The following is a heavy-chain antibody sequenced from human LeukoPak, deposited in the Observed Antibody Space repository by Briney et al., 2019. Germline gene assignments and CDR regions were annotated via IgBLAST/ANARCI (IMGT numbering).Heavy chain of an antibody. V-gene: IGHV3-23*03. CDR1: GLIFSNFA. CDR2: IYSGGST. D-gene: IGHD3-9*01. J-gene: IGHJ5*02. Sequence: GGSLRLSCAASGLIFSNFAMSWVRQAPGKGLEWVSVIYSGGSTYYADSVKGRFTISRDNSKNTLYLQMSSLRAEDTAVYYCANRQTGPGGQGTLVTVSS. CDR3: ANRQTGP.